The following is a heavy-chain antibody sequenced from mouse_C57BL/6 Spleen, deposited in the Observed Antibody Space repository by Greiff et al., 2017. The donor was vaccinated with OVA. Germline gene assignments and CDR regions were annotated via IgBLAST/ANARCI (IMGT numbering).Heavy chain of an antibody. CDR2: ISSGSSTI. J-gene: IGHJ2*01. CDR3: ARDYDYDLYFDY. D-gene: IGHD2-4*01. V-gene: IGHV5-17*01. CDR1: GFTFSDYG. Sequence: EVKLMESGGGLVKPGGSLKLSCAASGFTFSDYGMHWVRQAPEKGLEWVAYISSGSSTIYYTDTVKGRFTISSDNAKNTLFLQMTSLRYEDTAMYYCARDYDYDLYFDYWGQGTTLTVSS.